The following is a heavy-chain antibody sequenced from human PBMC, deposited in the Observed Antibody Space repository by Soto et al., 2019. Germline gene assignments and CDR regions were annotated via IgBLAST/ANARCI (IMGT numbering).Heavy chain of an antibody. J-gene: IGHJ4*02. CDR2: IIPILGIA. D-gene: IGHD2-15*01. V-gene: IGHV1-69*04. CDR3: ARDKSGYCSGGSCYNY. CDR1: GGTFSSYT. Sequence: ASVKVSCKASGGTFSSYTISWVRQAPGQGLEWMGRIIPILGIANYAQKFQGRVTITADKSTSTAYMELSSLRSEDTAVYYCARDKSGYCSGGSCYNYWGQGTLVTVS.